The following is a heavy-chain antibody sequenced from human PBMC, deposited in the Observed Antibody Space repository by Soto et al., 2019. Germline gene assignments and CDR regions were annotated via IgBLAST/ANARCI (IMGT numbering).Heavy chain of an antibody. J-gene: IGHJ4*02. CDR3: ARRYGGSLDY. CDR2: IYYSRST. V-gene: IGHV4-59*08. Sequence: QVQLQESGPGLVKPSETLSLTCTVSGGSISSYYWSWIRQPPGKGLEWIGYIYYSRSTNYNPSRKLRVTITVDTSKHQYSLKLSSVTAADTAVYYCARRYGGSLDYCGQGTLVTVSS. D-gene: IGHD2-15*01. CDR1: GGSISSYY.